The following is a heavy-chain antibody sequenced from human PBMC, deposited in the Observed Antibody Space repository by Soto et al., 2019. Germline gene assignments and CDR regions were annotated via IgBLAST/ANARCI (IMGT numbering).Heavy chain of an antibody. D-gene: IGHD6-13*01. Sequence: QITLKESGPTLVKPTQTLTLTCTFSGFSLSTNGVGVGWIRQPPGKALEWLALIYWDDDKRYSPSLKTSLTITKDTSKNQVVLTMDNMDPVDTATYYCAHKPYSSRWAVDYWGQGTLVTVSS. V-gene: IGHV2-5*02. CDR1: GFSLSTNGVG. J-gene: IGHJ4*02. CDR3: AHKPYSSRWAVDY. CDR2: IYWDDDK.